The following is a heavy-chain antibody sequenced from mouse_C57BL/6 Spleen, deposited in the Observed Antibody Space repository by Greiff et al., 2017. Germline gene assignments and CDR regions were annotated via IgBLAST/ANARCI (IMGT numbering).Heavy chain of an antibody. V-gene: IGHV1-42*01. CDR2: INPSTGGT. CDR1: GYSFTGYY. J-gene: IGHJ3*01. D-gene: IGHD2-5*01. Sequence: EVQLQQSGAELVRPGASVKISCKASGYSFTGYYMNWVKQSPEKSLEWIGEINPSTGGTTYNQKFKAKATLTVDKSSSTAYMQLKSLTSEDSAVYYCARSYSNYLAWFAYWGQGTLVTVSA. CDR3: ARSYSNYLAWFAY.